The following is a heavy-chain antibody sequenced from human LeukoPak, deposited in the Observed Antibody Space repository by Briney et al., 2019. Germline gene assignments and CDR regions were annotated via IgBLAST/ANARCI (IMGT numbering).Heavy chain of an antibody. Sequence: ASVKVSCKASGYTFTGYYMHWVRQAPGQGLEWMGWINPNSGGKNYAQKFQGRVTMTRDTSISTAYMELSRLRSDDTAVYYCARDKVRGVHNWFDPWGQGTLVTVSS. CDR2: INPNSGGK. V-gene: IGHV1-2*02. D-gene: IGHD3-10*01. CDR1: GYTFTGYY. CDR3: ARDKVRGVHNWFDP. J-gene: IGHJ5*02.